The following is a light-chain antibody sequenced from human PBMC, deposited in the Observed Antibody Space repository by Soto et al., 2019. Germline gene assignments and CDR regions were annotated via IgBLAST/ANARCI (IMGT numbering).Light chain of an antibody. J-gene: IGKJ5*01. CDR2: AAS. Sequence: IQLTQSPSFLSXXXXXXXTITCRASQGISSYLAWYQQKPGKAPKLLIYAASTLQSGVPSRFSGSGSGTEFTLTISSLQPEDFATYYCPQLNSYPITYGQGARLEFK. CDR1: QGISSY. V-gene: IGKV1-9*01. CDR3: PQLNSYPIT.